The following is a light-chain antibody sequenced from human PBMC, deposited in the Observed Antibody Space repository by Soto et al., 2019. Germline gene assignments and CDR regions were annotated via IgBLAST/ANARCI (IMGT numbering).Light chain of an antibody. CDR2: DVS. J-gene: IGLJ1*01. CDR3: SSYTTGSTL. V-gene: IGLV2-14*01. Sequence: QSALTQPASVSGSPGQSITISCTGTSSDVGGYNYVSWYQQHPGKAPKLMIYDVSNRPSGVSNRFSGSKSGDTASLTLSGLQAEDEADYYCSSYTTGSTLFGTGTKVTVL. CDR1: SSDVGGYNY.